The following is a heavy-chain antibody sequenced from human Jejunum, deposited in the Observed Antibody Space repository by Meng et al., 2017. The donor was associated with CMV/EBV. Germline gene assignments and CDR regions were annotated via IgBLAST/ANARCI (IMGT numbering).Heavy chain of an antibody. Sequence: FPFSSYAMSWVRQAPGKGLEWVSAIRGSGGSTSYADSVKGRFTISRDNSKNTLYLQMNSLRAEDTAVYYCAKYDIVVVPASRPDYWGQGTLVTVSS. CDR2: IRGSGGST. J-gene: IGHJ4*02. D-gene: IGHD2-2*01. CDR1: FPFSSYA. CDR3: AKYDIVVVPASRPDY. V-gene: IGHV3-23*01.